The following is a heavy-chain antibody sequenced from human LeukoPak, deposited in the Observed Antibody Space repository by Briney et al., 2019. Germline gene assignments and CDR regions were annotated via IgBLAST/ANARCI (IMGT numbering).Heavy chain of an antibody. J-gene: IGHJ2*01. CDR2: MYIIGRS. Sequence: SETLSLTCTVSGDSISSYYWSWIRQPAGKGLEWIGRMYIIGRSNYNPSLRSRVTMSVDTSKNQLSLKLRSVTAADTAVYYCARQQKINWGNYWYFDLWGRGTLVTVSS. V-gene: IGHV4-4*07. D-gene: IGHD3-16*01. CDR1: GDSISSYY. CDR3: ARQQKINWGNYWYFDL.